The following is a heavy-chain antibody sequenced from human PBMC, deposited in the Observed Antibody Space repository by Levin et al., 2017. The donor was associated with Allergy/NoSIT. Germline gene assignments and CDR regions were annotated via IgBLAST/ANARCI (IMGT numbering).Heavy chain of an antibody. CDR3: AKVNRGRELRDAFDI. CDR1: GFTFSSYA. CDR2: ISGSGGST. J-gene: IGHJ3*02. Sequence: GESLKISCAASGFTFSSYAMSWVRQAPGKGLEWVSAISGSGGSTYYADSVKGRFTISRDNSKNTLYLQMNSLRAEDTAVYYCAKVNRGRELRDAFDIWGQGTMVTVSS. V-gene: IGHV3-23*01. D-gene: IGHD1-7*01.